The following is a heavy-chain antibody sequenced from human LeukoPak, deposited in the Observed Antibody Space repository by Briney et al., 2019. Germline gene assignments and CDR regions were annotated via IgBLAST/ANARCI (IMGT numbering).Heavy chain of an antibody. J-gene: IGHJ6*03. CDR1: GYTFTGYH. CDR3: ARGPSITLIRGGQWHYYMDV. D-gene: IGHD3-10*01. CDR2: INPNSGGT. Sequence: ASVKVSCKASGYTFTGYHMHWVRQATGHGLEWMGWINPNSGGTNYAQKFQGRVTMIRDTSTSTVYMELSSLRSGDTAVYYCARGPSITLIRGGQWHYYMDVWGKGTTVTISS. V-gene: IGHV1-2*02.